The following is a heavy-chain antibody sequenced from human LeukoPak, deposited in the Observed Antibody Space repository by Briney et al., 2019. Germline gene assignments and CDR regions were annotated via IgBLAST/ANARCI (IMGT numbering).Heavy chain of an antibody. CDR2: IKQDGSEK. CDR3: ARDNDGGYDRKIYYYYYMDV. D-gene: IGHD5-12*01. J-gene: IGHJ6*03. V-gene: IGHV3-7*01. Sequence: GGCLRLSCAASGFTFSSYWMSWVRQAPGKGLEWVANIKQDGSEKYYVDSVKGRFTISRDNAKNSLYLQMNSLRAEDTAVYYCARDNDGGYDRKIYYYYYMDVWGKGTTVTVSS. CDR1: GFTFSSYW.